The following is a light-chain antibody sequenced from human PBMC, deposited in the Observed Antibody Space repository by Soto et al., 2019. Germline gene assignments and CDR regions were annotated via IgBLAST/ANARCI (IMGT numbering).Light chain of an antibody. Sequence: EIVLTQSPGTLSLSPGERATLSCRASQSVSRSCLDWYLKRPGQAPRLLIYVASSRATAIPDRFSGSGSGTDFALTISRLETGDCAGYYCQWSENAPTIFTFGPGTKVDIK. CDR1: QSVSRSC. CDR2: VAS. CDR3: QWSENAPTIFT. V-gene: IGKV3-20*01. J-gene: IGKJ3*01.